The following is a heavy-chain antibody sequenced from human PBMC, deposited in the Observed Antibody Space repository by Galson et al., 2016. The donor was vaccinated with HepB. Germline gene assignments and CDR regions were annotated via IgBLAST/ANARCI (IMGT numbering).Heavy chain of an antibody. D-gene: IGHD3-10*01. Sequence: SLRLSCAASGFTFDDYSMHWVRQAPGKGLEWVSGISWNIGRIGYADSVKGRFTISRDNAKNSLYLQMNSLRAEDTALYYCAKDINPYFYASGNYPFYGMDVWGQGTTVTVSS. CDR1: GFTFDDYS. V-gene: IGHV3-9*01. CDR3: AKDINPYFYASGNYPFYGMDV. J-gene: IGHJ6*02. CDR2: ISWNIGRI.